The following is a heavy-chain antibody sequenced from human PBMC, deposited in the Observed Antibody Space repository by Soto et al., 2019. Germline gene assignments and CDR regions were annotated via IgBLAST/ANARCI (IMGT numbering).Heavy chain of an antibody. CDR2: IGSDGRRD. D-gene: IGHD4-17*01. CDR3: ARDDDYGDNGLDY. Sequence: QVQLVESGGGVVQPGGSLRLSCAASGFTFGRHGMLWVRQAPGKGLEWVAVIGSDGRRDSYADSVKGRFTISRDNGQNTLCLQMNSLRAEDTAVYYCARDDDYGDNGLDYWGQGTLVTVSS. V-gene: IGHV3-33*01. J-gene: IGHJ4*02. CDR1: GFTFGRHG.